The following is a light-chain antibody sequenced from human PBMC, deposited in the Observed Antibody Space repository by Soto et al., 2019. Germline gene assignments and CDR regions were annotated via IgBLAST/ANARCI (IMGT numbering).Light chain of an antibody. CDR3: SSFTSSSTWV. CDR2: DVT. V-gene: IGLV2-18*02. Sequence: QSALTQPPSVSGSPGQSVTISCTGTSSDVGSYNRVSWYQQPPGTAPKLVIYDVTNRPSGVPDRFSGSKSDNTAPLTISGLQAEDEADYYCSSFTSSSTWVFGTGTKVTVL. CDR1: SSDVGSYNR. J-gene: IGLJ1*01.